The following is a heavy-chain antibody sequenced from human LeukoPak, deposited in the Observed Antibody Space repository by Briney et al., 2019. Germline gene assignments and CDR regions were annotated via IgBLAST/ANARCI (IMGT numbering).Heavy chain of an antibody. CDR2: IYPGDSDT. Sequence: GESLQISCQGSGYSFTSYWMGWVRRMPGKGRGWMGIIYPGDSDTRYSPSFQGQVTISADKSISTAYLQWSSLKASDTAMYYCARLNSTLNYFDYWGQGTLVTVSS. CDR1: GYSFTSYW. J-gene: IGHJ4*02. CDR3: ARLNSTLNYFDY. D-gene: IGHD4-11*01. V-gene: IGHV5-51*01.